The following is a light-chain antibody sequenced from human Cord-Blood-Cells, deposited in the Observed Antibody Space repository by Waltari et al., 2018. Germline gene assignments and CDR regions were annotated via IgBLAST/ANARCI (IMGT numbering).Light chain of an antibody. CDR2: DVS. CDR3: SSYTSSSTLDV. CDR1: SSDVGGYNY. V-gene: IGLV2-14*01. J-gene: IGLJ1*01. Sequence: QSALTQPASVSGSPGQSITISCTGTSSDVGGYNYVSWYQQHPGKAPKLMIYDVSNRPSWVSNRFSGSKSVNTASLTISGLQAEDEADYYCSSYTSSSTLDVFGTGTKVTVL.